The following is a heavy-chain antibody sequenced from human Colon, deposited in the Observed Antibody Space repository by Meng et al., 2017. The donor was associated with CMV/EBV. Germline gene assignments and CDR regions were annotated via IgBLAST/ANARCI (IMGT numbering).Heavy chain of an antibody. CDR1: GYTFTTYG. CDR3: VRGSEVSGVVYLHH. V-gene: IGHV1-18*01. CDR2: MSAYSGDT. Sequence: KASGYTFTTYGFSWVRQAPGQGLEWMGWMSAYSGDTHFAQNFQGRVILTRDTSTTTAYLEMRSLRSDDTATYYCVRGSEVSGVVYLHHWGQGTLVTVSS. D-gene: IGHD6-19*01. J-gene: IGHJ1*01.